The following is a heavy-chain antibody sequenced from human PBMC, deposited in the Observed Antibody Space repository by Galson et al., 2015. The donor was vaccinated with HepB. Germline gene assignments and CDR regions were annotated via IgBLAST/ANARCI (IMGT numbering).Heavy chain of an antibody. D-gene: IGHD6-13*01. V-gene: IGHV3-53*04. CDR2: IYSGGST. Sequence: SLRLSCAASGFTVSSNYMSWVRQAPGKGLEWVSVIYSGGSTYYADSVKGRFTISRHNSKNTLYLQMNSLRAEDTAVYYCARRKPSSWWNWFDPWGQGTLVTVSS. CDR1: GFTVSSNY. J-gene: IGHJ5*02. CDR3: ARRKPSSWWNWFDP.